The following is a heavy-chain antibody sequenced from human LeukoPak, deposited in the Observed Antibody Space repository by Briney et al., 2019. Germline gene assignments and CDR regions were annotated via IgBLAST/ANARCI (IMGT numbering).Heavy chain of an antibody. CDR3: ARESYGDYDPYYYYYYMDV. J-gene: IGHJ6*03. CDR2: TYYRSKWYN. Sequence: SQTLSLTCAISGDSVSSNSAAWNWIRQSPSRGLEWLGRTYYRSKWYNDYAVSVKSRITINPDTSKNQFSLQLNSVTPEDTAVYYCARESYGDYDPYYYYYYMDVWGKGTTVTVSS. CDR1: GDSVSSNSAA. V-gene: IGHV6-1*01. D-gene: IGHD4-17*01.